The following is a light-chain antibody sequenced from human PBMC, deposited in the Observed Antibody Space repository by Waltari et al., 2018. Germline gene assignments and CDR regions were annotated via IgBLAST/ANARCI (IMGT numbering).Light chain of an antibody. CDR1: RPNIGNNY. Sequence: QSVFTQPPSASGTPGQRVTISCSGSRPNIGNNYVYWYQQPPGPAPKLLIYRNNQRPSGVPDRFSGSKSGTSASLAISGLRSEDEADYYCAAWDDSLSGRVFGGGTKVTVL. V-gene: IGLV1-47*01. CDR2: RNN. CDR3: AAWDDSLSGRV. J-gene: IGLJ3*02.